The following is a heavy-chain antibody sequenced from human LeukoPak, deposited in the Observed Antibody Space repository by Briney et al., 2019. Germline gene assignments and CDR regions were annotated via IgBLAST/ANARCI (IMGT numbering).Heavy chain of an antibody. D-gene: IGHD5-18*01. CDR1: GYTFTGYY. J-gene: IGHJ4*02. CDR3: ARSDTAMAPYDY. CDR2: ITPFNGNT. V-gene: IGHV1-45*02. Sequence: SVKVSCKASGYTFTGYYMHWVRQAPGQALEWMGWITPFNGNTNYAQKFQDRVTITRDRSMSTAYMELSSLRSEDTAMYYCARSDTAMAPYDYWGQGTLVTVSS.